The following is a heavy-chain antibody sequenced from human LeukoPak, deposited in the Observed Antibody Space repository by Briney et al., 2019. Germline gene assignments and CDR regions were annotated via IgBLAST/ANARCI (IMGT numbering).Heavy chain of an antibody. D-gene: IGHD3-10*01. CDR1: GGSISSYNYY. V-gene: IGHV4-39*01. CDR3: ASRRGSFDAFDI. J-gene: IGHJ3*02. Sequence: SETLSLTCTVSGGSISSYNYYWGWIRQPPGKGLEWIGSIYYSGSTYYNPSLKSRVAISVDTSKNQYTLKLSSVPAADTAVYFCASRRGSFDAFDIWGQGTMVTASS. CDR2: IYYSGST.